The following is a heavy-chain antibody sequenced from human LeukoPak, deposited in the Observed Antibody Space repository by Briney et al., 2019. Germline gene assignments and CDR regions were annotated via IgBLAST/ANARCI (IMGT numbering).Heavy chain of an antibody. CDR3: ARGPGLGYCSGGSCYWFDP. CDR1: GYAFTSYY. Sequence: ASVKVSCKASGYAFTSYYMHWVRQAPGQGLEWMGIINPSGGSISYAQKFQGRVTMTRDTSTSTVYMELSSLRSEDTAVYYCARGPGLGYCSGGSCYWFDPWGQGTLVTVSS. V-gene: IGHV1-46*01. D-gene: IGHD2-15*01. J-gene: IGHJ5*02. CDR2: INPSGGSI.